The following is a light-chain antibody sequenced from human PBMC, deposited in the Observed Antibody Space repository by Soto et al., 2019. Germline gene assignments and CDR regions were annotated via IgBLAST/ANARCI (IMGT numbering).Light chain of an antibody. Sequence: EIVVTQSPGILSVSPGDRATLSCRASQSVSTNLAWYQQKPGQAPTLLIYAASTRATCIPARFTGSVSGTDFTLTISSLQSEDFAVYSCQEYSKWPLFTFGPGTRVDIK. CDR2: AAS. V-gene: IGKV3-15*01. CDR3: QEYSKWPLFT. CDR1: QSVSTN. J-gene: IGKJ3*01.